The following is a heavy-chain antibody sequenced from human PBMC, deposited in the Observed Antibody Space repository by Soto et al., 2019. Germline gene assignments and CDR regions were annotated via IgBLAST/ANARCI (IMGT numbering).Heavy chain of an antibody. CDR1: GGSISSSSYY. J-gene: IGHJ4*02. D-gene: IGHD2-2*01. V-gene: IGHV4-39*01. CDR2: IYYSGST. CDR3: ARSFKSPWQYQLLHFDY. Sequence: SETLSLTCTVSGGSISSSSYYWGWIRQPPGKGLEWIGSIYYSGSTYYNPSLKSRVTISLDTSKNQFSLKLSSVTAADTAVYYCARSFKSPWQYQLLHFDYWGQGTLVTVSS.